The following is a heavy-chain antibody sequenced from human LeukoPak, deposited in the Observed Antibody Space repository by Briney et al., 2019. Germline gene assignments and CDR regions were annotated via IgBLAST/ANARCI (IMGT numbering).Heavy chain of an antibody. V-gene: IGHV4-59*01. CDR3: ARVVVVPAAINWFDP. D-gene: IGHD2-2*01. CDR1: GGSISSYY. CDR2: IYYSGST. Sequence: PSETLSLTCTVSGGSISSYYWSWLRQPPGKGLEGIGYIYYSGSTNYNPSPKSRVTISVDTSKNQFSLKLSSVTAADTAVYYCARVVVVPAAINWFDPWGQGTLVTVSS. J-gene: IGHJ5*02.